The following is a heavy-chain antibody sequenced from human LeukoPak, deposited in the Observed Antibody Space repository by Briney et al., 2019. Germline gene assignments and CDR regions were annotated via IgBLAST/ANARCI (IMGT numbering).Heavy chain of an antibody. Sequence: SETLSLTCTVSGGSISSYYWSWIRQPAGKGLEWIGRIYTSGSTNYNPSLKSRVTTSVDKSKNQFSLKLSSVTAADTAVYYCAREERYYYYMDVWGKGTTVTVSS. J-gene: IGHJ6*03. CDR1: GGSISSYY. V-gene: IGHV4-4*07. CDR3: AREERYYYYMDV. D-gene: IGHD1-1*01. CDR2: IYTSGST.